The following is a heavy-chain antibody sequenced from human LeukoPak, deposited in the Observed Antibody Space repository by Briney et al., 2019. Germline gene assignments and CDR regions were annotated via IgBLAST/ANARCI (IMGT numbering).Heavy chain of an antibody. CDR2: IFHRGST. CDR1: GGSISSGGYY. D-gene: IGHD2-2*01. CDR3: ARLGYCSSTSCYAFGWFDP. V-gene: IGHV4-39*07. Sequence: SETLSLTCTVSGGSISSGGYYWSWIRQPPGKGLEWIGNIFHRGSTFYNPPLKSRVTISVDTSKNQFSLKLSSVTAADTAVYYCARLGYCSSTSCYAFGWFDPWGQGTLVTVSS. J-gene: IGHJ5*02.